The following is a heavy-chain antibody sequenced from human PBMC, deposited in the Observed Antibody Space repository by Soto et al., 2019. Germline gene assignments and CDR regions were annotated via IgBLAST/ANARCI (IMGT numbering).Heavy chain of an antibody. CDR2: INHSGST. Sequence: SETLSLTCAVYGGSFSGYYWSWIRQPPGKGLEWIGEINHSGSTNYNPSLKSRVTISVDTSKNQFSLKLSSVTAADTAVYYCARYDWSNWFDPWGQGTLVTVSS. V-gene: IGHV4-34*01. J-gene: IGHJ5*02. CDR3: ARYDWSNWFDP. CDR1: GGSFSGYY. D-gene: IGHD3-3*01.